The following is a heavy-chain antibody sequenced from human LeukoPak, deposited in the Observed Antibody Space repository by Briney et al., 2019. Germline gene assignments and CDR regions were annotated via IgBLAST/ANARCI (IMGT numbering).Heavy chain of an antibody. CDR1: GFTFSSYN. Sequence: GGSLRLSYAASGFTFSSYNMNWVRQAPGKGLEWVSYISGSGGTIYYADSVKGRFTIPRDNAKNSLYLQINSLRAEDTAVYYCARGSSSGWYFDYWGQGTLVTVSS. CDR2: ISGSGGTI. D-gene: IGHD6-25*01. V-gene: IGHV3-48*01. CDR3: ARGSSSGWYFDY. J-gene: IGHJ4*02.